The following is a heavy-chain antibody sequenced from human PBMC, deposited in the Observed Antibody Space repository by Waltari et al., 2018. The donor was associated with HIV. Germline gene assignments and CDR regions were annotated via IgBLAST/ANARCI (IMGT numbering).Heavy chain of an antibody. CDR1: GGSISSGSYY. Sequence: QVQLQESGPGLVKPSQTLSLTCTVSGGSISSGSYYWSWIRQPAGKGLEWIGRIYTSGSTNYNPPLQSRFTISVDTSKNQFSLKLSSVTAADTAVYYCARLYYGSGNPLSLDWFDPWGQGTLVTVSS. CDR2: IYTSGST. V-gene: IGHV4-61*02. D-gene: IGHD3-10*01. J-gene: IGHJ5*02. CDR3: ARLYYGSGNPLSLDWFDP.